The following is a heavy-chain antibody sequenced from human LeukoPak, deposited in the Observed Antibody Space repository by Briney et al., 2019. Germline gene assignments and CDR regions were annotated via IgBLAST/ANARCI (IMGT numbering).Heavy chain of an antibody. V-gene: IGHV3-74*01. Sequence: GGSLRLSCAASGNYWLHWVRQVPGKGLVWVSHINSDGSWTSYADSVKGRFTISKDNAKNTVYLQMNSLRAEDTAVYYCAREGVNSPDDTFDVWGQGTMATVSP. CDR3: AREGVNSPDDTFDV. D-gene: IGHD3-3*01. CDR2: INSDGSWT. J-gene: IGHJ3*01. CDR1: GNYW.